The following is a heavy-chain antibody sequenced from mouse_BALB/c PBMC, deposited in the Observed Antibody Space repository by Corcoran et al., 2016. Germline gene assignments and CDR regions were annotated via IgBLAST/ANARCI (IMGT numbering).Heavy chain of an antibody. CDR1: GYSFTGYY. CDR2: INPYDGAT. CDR3: AGDYVSSYIDY. Sequence: EVPLQQSGPEPVRPVASVTISREASGYSFTGYYMLCVKQRHIKSLEWSGRINPYDGATSYNQNFKDKASLTVDKSSSTAYMELHSLPSEDSAVYYCAGDYVSSYIDYWGQGITLAVSS. D-gene: IGHD1-1*01. V-gene: IGHV1-31*01. J-gene: IGHJ2*01.